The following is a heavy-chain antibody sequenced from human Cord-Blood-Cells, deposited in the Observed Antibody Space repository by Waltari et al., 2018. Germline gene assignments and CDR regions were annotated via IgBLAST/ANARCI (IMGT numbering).Heavy chain of an antibody. J-gene: IGHJ5*02. CDR1: GGSFSGYY. Sequence: QVQLQQWGAGLLKPSETLSLTCAVYGGSFSGYYWSWIRQPPGKGLEWIGEIDHSGSTHDNTALKDRVTISVDTSKNQFSRKLSSVTAADTAVYDCARGRGYSYGYRFDPWGQGTLVTVSS. D-gene: IGHD5-18*01. V-gene: IGHV4-34*01. CDR2: IDHSGST. CDR3: ARGRGYSYGYRFDP.